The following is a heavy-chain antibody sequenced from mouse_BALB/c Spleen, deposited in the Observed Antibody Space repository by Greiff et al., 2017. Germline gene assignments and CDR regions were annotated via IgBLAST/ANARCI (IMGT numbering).Heavy chain of an antibody. Sequence: GQLQQSGAELVKPGASVKLSCKASGYTFTSYYMYWVKQRPGQGLEWIGEINPSNGGTNFNEKFKSKATLTVDKSSSTAYMQLSSLTSEDSAVYYCTGFFDYEGYFDVWGAGTTVTVSS. D-gene: IGHD2-4*01. CDR3: TGFFDYEGYFDV. J-gene: IGHJ1*01. CDR1: GYTFTSYY. V-gene: IGHV1S16*01. CDR2: INPSNGGT.